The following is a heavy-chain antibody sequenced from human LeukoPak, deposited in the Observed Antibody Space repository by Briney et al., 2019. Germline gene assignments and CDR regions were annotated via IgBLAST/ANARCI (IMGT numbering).Heavy chain of an antibody. CDR1: GFIFNNYW. Sequence: PGGSLRLSCAASGFIFNNYWMPWVRQAPGKGLVWVSRINSDGSSRNYADSVKGRFTISRDNAKNTLYLQMNSLRAEDTAVYYCARDRFTAMAHFDYWGQGTLVTVSS. V-gene: IGHV3-74*01. D-gene: IGHD5-18*01. CDR2: INSDGSSR. J-gene: IGHJ4*02. CDR3: ARDRFTAMAHFDY.